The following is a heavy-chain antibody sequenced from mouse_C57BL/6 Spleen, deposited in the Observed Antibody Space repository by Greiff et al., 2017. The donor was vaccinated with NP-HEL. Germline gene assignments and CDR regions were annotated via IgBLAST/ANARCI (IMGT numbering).Heavy chain of an antibody. CDR1: GFTFSSYG. CDR3: ARHEGYAYYFDY. D-gene: IGHD2-3*01. J-gene: IGHJ2*01. CDR2: ISSGGSYT. Sequence: VQLKESGGDLVRPGGSLKLSCAASGFTFSSYGMSWVRQTPDERLEWVATISSGGSYTYYPDSVKGRCPISRDNAKNTRYLQMSRLKSEDTALYYCARHEGYAYYFDYWGQGTTLTVSS. V-gene: IGHV5-6*01.